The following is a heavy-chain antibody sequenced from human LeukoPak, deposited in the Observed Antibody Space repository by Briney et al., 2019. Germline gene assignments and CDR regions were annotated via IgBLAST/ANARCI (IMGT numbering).Heavy chain of an antibody. V-gene: IGHV3-21*01. CDR1: GFTFSSYS. D-gene: IGHD2-15*01. CDR2: ISSSSSYI. J-gene: IGHJ6*02. CDR3: ARDWGYCSGGSCYGMDV. Sequence: GALRLSCAASGFTFSSYSMNWVRQAPGKGLEWVSSISSSSSYIYYADSVKGRFTISRDNAKNSLYLQMNSLRAEDTAVYYCARDWGYCSGGSCYGMDVWGQGTTVTVSS.